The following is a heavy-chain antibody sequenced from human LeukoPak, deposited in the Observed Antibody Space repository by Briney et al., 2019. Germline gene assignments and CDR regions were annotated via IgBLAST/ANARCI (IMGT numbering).Heavy chain of an antibody. D-gene: IGHD3-10*01. V-gene: IGHV1-46*01. CDR3: ASVNYGSGSSYMDV. Sequence: ASVKVSCKASGYTFTNYYMHWVRQAPGQGLEWMGIINPSGGSTSYAQKFQGRVTMTGDMSTSTVYMELSSLRSEDTAVYYCASVNYGSGSSYMDVWGKGTTVTVSS. CDR2: INPSGGST. CDR1: GYTFTNYY. J-gene: IGHJ6*03.